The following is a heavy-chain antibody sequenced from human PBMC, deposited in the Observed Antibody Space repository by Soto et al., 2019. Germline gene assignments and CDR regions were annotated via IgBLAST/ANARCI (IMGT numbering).Heavy chain of an antibody. D-gene: IGHD2-2*01. CDR1: GGSFSGYY. CDR2: INHSGST. J-gene: IGHJ5*02. CDR3: ARGKIVVVPAAIWGGWFDP. Sequence: SETLSLTCAVYGGSFSGYYWSWIRQPPGKGQEWIEEINHSGSTNYNPSLKSRVTISVDTSKNQFSLKLSSVTAADTAVYYCARGKIVVVPAAIWGGWFDPWGQGTLVTVSS. V-gene: IGHV4-34*01.